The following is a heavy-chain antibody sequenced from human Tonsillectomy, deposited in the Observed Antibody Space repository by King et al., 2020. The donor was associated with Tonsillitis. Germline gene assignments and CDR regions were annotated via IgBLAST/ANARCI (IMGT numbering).Heavy chain of an antibody. CDR3: ASGLRNYYARSYGAFDI. CDR2: IYPGDSDT. V-gene: IGHV5-51*03. Sequence: VQLVESGAEVKKPGESLKISCKGSGYSFTSYWIGWVRQMPGKGLEWMGIIYPGDSDTRYSPSFQGQVTISADKSISTAYLQWSSLKASETAMYYCASGLRNYYARSYGAFDIWGQGTMVTVSS. CDR1: GYSFTSYW. D-gene: IGHD3-22*01. J-gene: IGHJ3*02.